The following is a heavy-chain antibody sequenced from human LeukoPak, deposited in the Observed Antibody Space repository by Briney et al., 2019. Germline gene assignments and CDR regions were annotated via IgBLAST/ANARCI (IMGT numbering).Heavy chain of an antibody. CDR2: ISYDGSNK. Sequence: GRSLRLSCAASGFTFSNYGMHWVRQAPGKGLEWVALISYDGSNKYFADSVKGRFTISRDNSKNTLYLQMHSLRAEDTAVYYCVADCYGDCIDWGQGTLVTVSS. J-gene: IGHJ4*02. V-gene: IGHV3-30*03. D-gene: IGHD4-17*01. CDR1: GFTFSNYG. CDR3: VADCYGDCID.